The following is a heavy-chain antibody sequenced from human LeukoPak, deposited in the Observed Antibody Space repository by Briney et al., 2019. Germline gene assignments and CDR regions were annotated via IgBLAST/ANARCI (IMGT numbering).Heavy chain of an antibody. D-gene: IGHD6-19*01. V-gene: IGHV3-23*01. J-gene: IGHJ4*02. CDR1: GFTFSGYY. CDR2: ISGSGGTT. Sequence: PGGSLRLSCAASGFTFSGYYMTWVRQAAGKGLEWVSAISGSGGTTYFADSVKGRFTISRDNSRDTLYLQMNSLRAEDTAVYYCAKESGRIAVAGFAFDYWGQGTLVTVSS. CDR3: AKESGRIAVAGFAFDY.